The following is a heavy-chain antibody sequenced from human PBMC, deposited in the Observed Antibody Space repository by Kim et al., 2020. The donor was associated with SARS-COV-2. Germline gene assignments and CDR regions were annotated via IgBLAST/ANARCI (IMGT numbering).Heavy chain of an antibody. CDR1: GFTFSDYY. CDR3: AEDIEAPGLFFES. Sequence: GGSLRLSCAASGFTFSDYYMGWVRQAPGKGLEWISYISYSGSDIRYADSVKGRFTISRDIAKNSLYLQMNSLRAEDTAVYFCAEDIEAPGLFFESWGQGTLVTVSS. J-gene: IGHJ4*02. V-gene: IGHV3-11*01. CDR2: ISYSGSDI. D-gene: IGHD6-13*01.